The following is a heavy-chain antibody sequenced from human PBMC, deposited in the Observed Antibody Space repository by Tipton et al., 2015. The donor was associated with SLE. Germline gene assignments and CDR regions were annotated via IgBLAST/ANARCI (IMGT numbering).Heavy chain of an antibody. CDR3: AQGGDIVVVPAAIDY. CDR2: INSDGSST. J-gene: IGHJ4*02. CDR1: GFTFSSYW. D-gene: IGHD2-2*02. Sequence: SLRLSCAASGFTFSSYWMHWVRQAPGEGLVWVSRINSDGSSTSYADSVKGRFTISRDNAKNTLYLQMNSLRAEDTAVYYCAQGGDIVVVPAAIDYWGQGTLVTVSS. V-gene: IGHV3-74*01.